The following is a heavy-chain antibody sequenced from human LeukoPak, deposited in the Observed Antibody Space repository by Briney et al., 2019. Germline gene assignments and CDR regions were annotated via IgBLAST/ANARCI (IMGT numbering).Heavy chain of an antibody. J-gene: IGHJ5*02. CDR2: IYYSGIT. CDR1: GGSISSSSYY. V-gene: IGHV4-39*01. CDR3: VRREASPHFDP. Sequence: PSETLSLTCTVSGGSISSSSYYWTWVRQSPEKGLEWIGSIYYSGITYYSPSLTSRLTISVDTSKNQFSLRLSSVTAADTAVYYCVRREASPHFDPWGQGTLVTVSS.